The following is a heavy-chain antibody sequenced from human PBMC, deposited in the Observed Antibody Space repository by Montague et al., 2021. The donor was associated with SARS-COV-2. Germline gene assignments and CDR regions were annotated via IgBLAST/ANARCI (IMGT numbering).Heavy chain of an antibody. CDR2: IYHSGGT. D-gene: IGHD3-10*01. V-gene: IGHV4-4*02. CDR1: GGSISSSHW. Sequence: SETRSLTCAVSGGSISSSHWWSWVRQPPGKGLEWIGEIYHSGGTNYNPSLKSRVTISIDKSKNQFSLKLSSVTAADTAVYYCAREFRTYGYGGQYWYFDLWGRGTLVTVSS. CDR3: AREFRTYGYGGQYWYFDL. J-gene: IGHJ2*01.